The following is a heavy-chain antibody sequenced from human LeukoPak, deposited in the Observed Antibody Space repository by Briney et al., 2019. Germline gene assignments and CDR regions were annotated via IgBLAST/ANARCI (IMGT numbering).Heavy chain of an antibody. CDR2: ISYDGSNK. J-gene: IGHJ4*02. CDR3: ARGQRITGTGTYDY. Sequence: GGSLRLSCAASGFTFSSYAMHWVRQAPGKGLEWVAVISYDGSNKYYADSVKGRLTISRDNSKNTLYLQMNSLRAEDTAVYYCARGQRITGTGTYDYWGQGTLVTVSS. V-gene: IGHV3-30-3*01. D-gene: IGHD1-7*01. CDR1: GFTFSSYA.